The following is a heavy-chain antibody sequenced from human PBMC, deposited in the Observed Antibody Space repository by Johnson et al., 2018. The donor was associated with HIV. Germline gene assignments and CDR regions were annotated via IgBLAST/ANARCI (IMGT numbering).Heavy chain of an antibody. Sequence: VQLVESGGGVVRPGGSLRLACAASGFTFDDYGMNWVRQAPGKGLEWVSGINWNGGSTGYADSVKGRSTISRDNAKNSLYLRMSSLRAEDTALYYCARDRGRGSEDAFDVWGQGTMVTVSS. D-gene: IGHD2-15*01. CDR2: INWNGGST. CDR1: GFTFDDYG. V-gene: IGHV3-20*04. CDR3: ARDRGRGSEDAFDV. J-gene: IGHJ3*01.